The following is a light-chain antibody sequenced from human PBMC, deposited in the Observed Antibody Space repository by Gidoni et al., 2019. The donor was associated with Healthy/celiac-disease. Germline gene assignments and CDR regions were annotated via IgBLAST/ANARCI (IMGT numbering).Light chain of an antibody. CDR1: QSISSY. J-gene: IGKJ5*01. V-gene: IGKV1-39*01. CDR3: QQSYSTPPIT. CDR2: AAS. Sequence: DIQMTQSPSSLSASVGDRVTITCLASQSISSYLNWYQQKPGKAPKLLIYAASSLQSGVPSRFSSSGSGTDFTLTISSLQPEDFATYYCQQSYSTPPITFGQGTRLEIK.